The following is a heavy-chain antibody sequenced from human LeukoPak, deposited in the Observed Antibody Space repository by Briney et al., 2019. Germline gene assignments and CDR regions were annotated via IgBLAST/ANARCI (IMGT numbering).Heavy chain of an antibody. J-gene: IGHJ4*02. CDR1: S. CDR2: ISSSSSYI. V-gene: IGHV3-21*01. CDR3: ARDGGGY. D-gene: IGHD3-10*01. Sequence: SMNWVRQAPGKGLGWVSSISSSSSYIYYADSVKGRFTISRDNAKNSLYLQMNSLRAEDTAVYYCARDGGGYWGRGTLVTVSS.